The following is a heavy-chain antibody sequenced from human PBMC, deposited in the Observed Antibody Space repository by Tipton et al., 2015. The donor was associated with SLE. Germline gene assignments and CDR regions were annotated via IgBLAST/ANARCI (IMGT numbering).Heavy chain of an antibody. CDR1: GGSFSGYY. Sequence: TLSLTCAVYGGSFSGYYWSWIRQPPGKGLEWIGEINHSGSTNYNPSLKSRVTISVDTSKNQFSLKLSSVTAADTAVYYCARGIVVVPAALRGWFDPWGQGTLVTVSS. V-gene: IGHV4-34*01. CDR2: INHSGST. D-gene: IGHD2-2*01. J-gene: IGHJ5*02. CDR3: ARGIVVVPAALRGWFDP.